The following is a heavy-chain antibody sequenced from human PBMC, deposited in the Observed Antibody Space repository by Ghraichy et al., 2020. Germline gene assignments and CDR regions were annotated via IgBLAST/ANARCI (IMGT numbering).Heavy chain of an antibody. V-gene: IGHV3-72*01. Sequence: RGSLRLSCAASGFTFSDHYMDWVRQAPGKGLEWVGRTRNKANSYTTEYAASVKGRFTISRDDSKNSLYLQMNSLKTEDTAVYYCARLSPPNSSRARFFDYWGQGTLVTVSS. D-gene: IGHD6-13*01. J-gene: IGHJ4*02. CDR2: TRNKANSYTT. CDR1: GFTFSDHY. CDR3: ARLSPPNSSRARFFDY.